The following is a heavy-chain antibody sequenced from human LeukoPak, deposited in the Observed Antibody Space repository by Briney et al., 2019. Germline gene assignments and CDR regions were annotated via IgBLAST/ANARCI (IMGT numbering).Heavy chain of an antibody. D-gene: IGHD5-18*01. CDR1: GGSFSGYY. CDR2: INHSGST. CDR3: ARGGGTAMAIMLDY. V-gene: IGHV4-34*01. Sequence: SETLSLTCAVYGGSFSGYYWSWIRQPPGKGLEWIGEINHSGSTNYNPSLKSRVTISVDTSKNQFSLKLSSVTAADTAVYYCARGGGTAMAIMLDYWGQGTLVTVSS. J-gene: IGHJ4*02.